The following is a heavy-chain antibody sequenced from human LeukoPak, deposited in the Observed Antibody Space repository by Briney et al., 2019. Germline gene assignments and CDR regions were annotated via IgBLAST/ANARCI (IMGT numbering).Heavy chain of an antibody. D-gene: IGHD2-15*01. Sequence: PGGSLRLSCAASGFTFSGSAMHWVRQASGKGLEWVGRIRSKANSYATAYAASVKGKFTISRDDSKNTAYLQMNSLKTEDTAVYYCTRQNRGSDYWGQGTLVTVSS. V-gene: IGHV3-73*01. CDR3: TRQNRGSDY. J-gene: IGHJ4*02. CDR1: GFTFSGSA. CDR2: IRSKANSYAT.